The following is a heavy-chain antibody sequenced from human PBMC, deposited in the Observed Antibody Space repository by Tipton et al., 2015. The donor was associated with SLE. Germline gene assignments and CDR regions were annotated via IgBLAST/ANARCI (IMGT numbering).Heavy chain of an antibody. CDR1: GGSIGNNY. CDR3: ARARWSGYEKSFDI. J-gene: IGHJ3*02. V-gene: IGHV4-4*07. CDR2: FYSDGRA. D-gene: IGHD5-12*01. Sequence: TLSLTCTVSGGSIGNNYWNWIRQSAGKGLEWIGRFYSDGRAARESRPHPSFESRVTMSVDPSKKQLSLTLMSVTAADTAVYFCARARWSGYEKSFDIWGQGTMVTVSS.